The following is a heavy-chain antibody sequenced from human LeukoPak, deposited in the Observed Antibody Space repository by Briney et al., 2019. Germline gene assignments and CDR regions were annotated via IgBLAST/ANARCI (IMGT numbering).Heavy chain of an antibody. D-gene: IGHD3-10*01. J-gene: IGHJ6*03. CDR3: ARGLKVRGVIAYYYYMDV. Sequence: AAVKVSCKASGYTFTSYDFNGVRQATGQGVEWMGWMNPNSGNTRNAQKFQGRVTTPMNTSISTAYMELSRLRSEDTAAYYCARGLKVRGVIAYYYYMDVWGKGTTVTVSS. V-gene: IGHV1-8*03. CDR1: GYTFTSYD. CDR2: MNPNSGNT.